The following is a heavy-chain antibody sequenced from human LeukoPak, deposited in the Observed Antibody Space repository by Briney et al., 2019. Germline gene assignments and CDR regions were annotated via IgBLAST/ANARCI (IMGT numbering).Heavy chain of an antibody. J-gene: IGHJ6*03. CDR1: GGSIRGYY. CDR3: AVGATHYYMDV. V-gene: IGHV4-59*08. Sequence: PSETLSLTCTVSGGSIRGYYWSWVRQPPGKGLEWIAHIYYSGSTNYNPYLKSRVTISLDTSKNQFSLKLSSVTAADTAVYYCAVGATHYYMDVWGKGTTVTVSS. D-gene: IGHD3-16*01. CDR2: IYYSGST.